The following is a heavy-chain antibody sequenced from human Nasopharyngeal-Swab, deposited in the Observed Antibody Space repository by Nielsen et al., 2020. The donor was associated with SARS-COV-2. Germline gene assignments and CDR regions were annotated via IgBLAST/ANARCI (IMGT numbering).Heavy chain of an antibody. D-gene: IGHD3-3*01. CDR2: ISSNGGST. Sequence: GESLKISCAASGFTFSSYAMHWVRQAPGKGPEYVSAISSNGGSTYYANSVKGRFTISRDNSKNTLYLQMGSLRAEDTAVYYCAKGTVLEWLLLDYWGQGTLVTVSS. J-gene: IGHJ4*02. CDR1: GFTFSSYA. CDR3: AKGTVLEWLLLDY. V-gene: IGHV3-64*01.